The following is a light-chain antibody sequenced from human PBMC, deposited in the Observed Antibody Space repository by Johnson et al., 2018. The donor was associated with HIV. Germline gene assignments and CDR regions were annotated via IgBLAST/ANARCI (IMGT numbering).Light chain of an antibody. CDR1: SSNIGKNY. CDR3: GTWDSGLSAHYV. CDR2: ENK. V-gene: IGLV1-51*02. J-gene: IGLJ1*01. Sequence: QSVLKQPPSVSAAPGQMVSISCSGSSSNIGKNYVSWYQQFPGTAPKLLIHENKKRPSGIADRFSDTKSGPSATPGITGLQTGDEADYYCGTWDSGLSAHYVVGTVTQVTVL.